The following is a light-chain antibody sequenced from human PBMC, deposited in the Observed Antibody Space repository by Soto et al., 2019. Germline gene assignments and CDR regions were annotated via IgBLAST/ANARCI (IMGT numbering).Light chain of an antibody. J-gene: IGKJ1*01. CDR1: QGISNY. V-gene: IGKV1-27*01. Sequence: EIAMTQSPASLSASVGDRVTITCRASQGISNYLAWYQQKPGKLPKLLIYAASTLQSGVATRFSGSGSGTDFTLTISSLQPEDVATYYCLKYSSSPRTFGQWTKVELK. CDR2: AAS. CDR3: LKYSSSPRT.